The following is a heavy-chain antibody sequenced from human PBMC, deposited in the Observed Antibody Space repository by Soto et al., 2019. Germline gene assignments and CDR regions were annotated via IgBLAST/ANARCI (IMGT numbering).Heavy chain of an antibody. J-gene: IGHJ6*02. V-gene: IGHV3-13*04. Sequence: GGSLRLSCAASGFTFSSYDMHWVRQATGKGLEWVSAIGTAGDTYYPGSVKGRFTISRENAKNSLYLQMNSLRAGDTAVYYCAGQKVYATGYYYYYGMDVWGQGTTVTVSS. D-gene: IGHD2-8*01. CDR1: GFTFSSYD. CDR2: IGTAGDT. CDR3: AGQKVYATGYYYYYGMDV.